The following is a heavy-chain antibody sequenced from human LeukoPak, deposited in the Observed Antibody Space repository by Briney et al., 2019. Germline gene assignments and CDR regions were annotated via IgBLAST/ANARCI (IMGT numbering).Heavy chain of an antibody. J-gene: IGHJ4*02. Sequence: ASVKVSCKASGYTFTSYGISWVRQAPGQGLEWMGWISAYNGNTNYAQKLQGRVTMTTDTSTSTAYMELRSLRSDDTAVYYCARVATYYDSSGYGYWGQGTLVTVSS. V-gene: IGHV1-18*01. CDR3: ARVATYYDSSGYGY. CDR2: ISAYNGNT. D-gene: IGHD3-22*01. CDR1: GYTFTSYG.